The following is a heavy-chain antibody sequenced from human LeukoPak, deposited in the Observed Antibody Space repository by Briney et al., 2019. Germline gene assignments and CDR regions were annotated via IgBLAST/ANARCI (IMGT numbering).Heavy chain of an antibody. J-gene: IGHJ4*02. D-gene: IGHD1-1*01. CDR1: GGSISSGGYY. CDR2: IYHSGST. CDR3: ARVAAATTNPRFDF. V-gene: IGHV4-30-2*05. Sequence: PSQTLSLTCTVSGGSISSGGYYWSWIRQPPGKGLEWIGYIYHSGSTYYNPSLKSRTSISKDTSKTQFSLRLDSLTAADTAVYYCARVAAATTNPRFDFWGQGTLVTVSS.